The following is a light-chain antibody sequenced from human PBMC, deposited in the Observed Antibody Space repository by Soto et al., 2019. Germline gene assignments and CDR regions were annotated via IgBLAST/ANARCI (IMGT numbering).Light chain of an antibody. Sequence: DIQMTQSPSTLSASVGDRVSITCRASQSISSWLAWYQQKPGKAPKLLMYDASNLESGVPQRFSGSGSGTEFTLTISSLQSEDFAVYYCQQYNNWPITFGQGTRLEIK. CDR3: QQYNNWPIT. CDR1: QSISSW. J-gene: IGKJ5*01. V-gene: IGKV1-5*01. CDR2: DAS.